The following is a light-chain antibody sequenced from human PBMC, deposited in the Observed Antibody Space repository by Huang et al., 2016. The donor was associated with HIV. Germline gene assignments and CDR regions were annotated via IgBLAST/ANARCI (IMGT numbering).Light chain of an antibody. J-gene: IGKJ3*01. V-gene: IGKV3-15*01. CDR3: QQYDNWPPFT. CDR1: QSVRSN. CDR2: DAS. Sequence: ELVMTQSPGTLSVSPGERATLPCRASQSVRSNLAWYQQKPGQAPRLLIYDASTRATGVPARFSGSGSGTQFTLSISSLQSEDFAVYYCQQYDNWPPFTFGPGTKVDIK.